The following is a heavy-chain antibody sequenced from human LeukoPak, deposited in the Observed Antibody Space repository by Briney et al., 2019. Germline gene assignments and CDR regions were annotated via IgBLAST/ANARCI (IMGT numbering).Heavy chain of an antibody. Sequence: PGGSLRLSCAASGFTFSRYSMNWVRQAPGKGLEWVSSISSSISYIYYSDSVKGRFTISRDNAKNSLYLHMNSLRAEDTAIYYCVRDRGTYRPIDSWGQGTLVTVPS. CDR3: VRDRGTYRPIDS. CDR2: ISSSISYI. D-gene: IGHD1-26*01. J-gene: IGHJ4*02. CDR1: GFTFSRYS. V-gene: IGHV3-21*04.